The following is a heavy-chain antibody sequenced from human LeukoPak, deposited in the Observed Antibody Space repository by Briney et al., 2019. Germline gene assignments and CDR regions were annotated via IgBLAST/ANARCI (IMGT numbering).Heavy chain of an antibody. CDR1: GFTFSSYS. D-gene: IGHD6-13*01. Sequence: GGSLRLSCAASGFTFSSYSMNWVRQAPGKGLEWVSSISSSSSYIYYADSVKGRFTISRDNAKNSLYLQMNSLRAEDTAAYYCARDLTPRGSSWPPYYFDSWGQGTLVTVSS. CDR3: ARDLTPRGSSWPPYYFDS. V-gene: IGHV3-21*01. J-gene: IGHJ4*02. CDR2: ISSSSSYI.